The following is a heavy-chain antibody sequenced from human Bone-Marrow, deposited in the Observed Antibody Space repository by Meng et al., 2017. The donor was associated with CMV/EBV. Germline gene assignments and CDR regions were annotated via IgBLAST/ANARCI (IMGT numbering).Heavy chain of an antibody. CDR2: VSYSGSA. CDR1: GASISRSSYF. CDR3: ARDPDFWSGSRRDP. J-gene: IGHJ5*02. Sequence: SETLSLTCTVSGASISRSSYFWGWIRQPPGKGLEWIGTVSYSGSAYYNPSLKSRVTISIDTSKNHFSLKLTSVSAADTAIYFCARDPDFWSGSRRDPWGQGTLVTVSS. D-gene: IGHD3-3*01. V-gene: IGHV4-39*07.